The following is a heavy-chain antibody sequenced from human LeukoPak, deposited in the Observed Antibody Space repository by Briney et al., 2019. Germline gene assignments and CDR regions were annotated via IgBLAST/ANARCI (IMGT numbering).Heavy chain of an antibody. CDR2: ISSSSSTI. CDR1: GFTFSSYS. V-gene: IGHV3-48*01. D-gene: IGHD6-13*01. CDR3: ARVSLKLNRYSSSWYYFDY. J-gene: IGHJ4*02. Sequence: GGSLRLSCAASGFTFSSYSMNWVRQAPGKGLEWVSYISSSSSTIYYADSVKGRFTISRDNAKNSLYLQMNSLRAEDTAVYYCARVSLKLNRYSSSWYYFDYWGRGTLVTVSS.